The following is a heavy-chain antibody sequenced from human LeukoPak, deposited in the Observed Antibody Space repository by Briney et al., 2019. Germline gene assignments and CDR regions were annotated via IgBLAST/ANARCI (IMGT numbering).Heavy chain of an antibody. CDR2: ILPHSGDT. CDR1: GYTSSGYY. Sequence: GASVKVSCKASGYTSSGYYVHWVRQAPGQGLEWMGWILPHSGDTKYSQNFQGRLTMTGDTSISTAYMELSRLKSDDTAIFYCARARSGDWPNYFFDHWGQGTLVTVSS. J-gene: IGHJ4*02. D-gene: IGHD3/OR15-3a*01. CDR3: ARARSGDWPNYFFDH. V-gene: IGHV1-2*02.